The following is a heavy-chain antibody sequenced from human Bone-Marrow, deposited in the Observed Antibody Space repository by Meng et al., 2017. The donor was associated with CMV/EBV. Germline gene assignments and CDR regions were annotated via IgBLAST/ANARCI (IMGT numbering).Heavy chain of an antibody. D-gene: IGHD6-19*01. V-gene: IGHV4-59*01. CDR2: IYYSGST. CDR3: ASQSSGWLYYLDY. J-gene: IGHJ4*02. Sequence: SETLSLTCTVSGGSISSYYWSWIRQPPGKGLEWFGYIYYSGSTNSNPSLKSPVTISVDTSKNKFSLKLSSVTAADTAVYYCASQSSGWLYYLDYWGQGTLVTFSS. CDR1: GGSISSYY.